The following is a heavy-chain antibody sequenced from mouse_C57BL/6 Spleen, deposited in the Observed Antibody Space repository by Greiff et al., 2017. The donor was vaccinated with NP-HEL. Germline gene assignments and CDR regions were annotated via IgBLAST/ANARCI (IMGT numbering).Heavy chain of an antibody. CDR3: AKSPALTPRDYFDY. CDR2: INPNYGTT. Sequence: EVHLVESGPELVKPGASVKISCKASGYSFTDYNMNWVKQSNGKSLEWIGVINPNYGTTSYNQKFKGKATLTVDQSSSTAYMQLNSLTSEDSAVYYCAKSPALTPRDYFDYWGQGTTLTVSS. V-gene: IGHV1-39*01. D-gene: IGHD2-12*01. J-gene: IGHJ2*01. CDR1: GYSFTDYN.